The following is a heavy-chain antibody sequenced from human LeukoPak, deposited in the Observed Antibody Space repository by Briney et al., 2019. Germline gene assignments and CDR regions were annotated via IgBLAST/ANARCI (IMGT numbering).Heavy chain of an antibody. CDR1: GFTFSSYS. CDR3: ARAAEMATIAGYFDY. Sequence: GRSLRLSCAASGFTFSSYSMNWVRQAPGKGLEWVSSISSSSSYIYYADSVKGRFTISRDNAKNSLYLQMNSLRAEDTAVYYCARAAEMATIAGYFDYWGQGTLVTVSS. CDR2: ISSSSSYI. D-gene: IGHD5-24*01. V-gene: IGHV3-21*01. J-gene: IGHJ4*02.